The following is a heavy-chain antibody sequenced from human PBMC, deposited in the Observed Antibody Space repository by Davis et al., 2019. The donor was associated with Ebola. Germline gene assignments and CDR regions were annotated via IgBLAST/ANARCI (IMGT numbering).Heavy chain of an antibody. Sequence: ASVQVSCKSSGYTFTSYGLVWVRQAPGLGLEWMGWISGFNTNTNFAQKFQGRVTVSKDTSTNTAYMDLRSLTSDDTAIYYRARAPNYDVLTGTSSYYFDYWGQGTLVTVSS. CDR1: GYTFTSYG. J-gene: IGHJ4*02. V-gene: IGHV1-18*04. CDR3: ARAPNYDVLTGTSSYYFDY. CDR2: ISGFNTNT. D-gene: IGHD3-9*01.